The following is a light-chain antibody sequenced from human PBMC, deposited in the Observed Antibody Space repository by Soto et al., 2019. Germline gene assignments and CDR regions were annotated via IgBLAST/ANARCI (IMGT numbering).Light chain of an antibody. CDR1: SSDVGGYNY. CDR2: EVS. Sequence: QAVLSQPPSAYGSPGQSVTISCTGTSSDVGGYNYVSWYQQHPGKAPKLMIYEVSKRPSGVPDRFSGSKSGNTASLTVSGLHADDEADYYCSSYAGSNRVFGTGTKVTVL. J-gene: IGLJ1*01. V-gene: IGLV2-8*01. CDR3: SSYAGSNRV.